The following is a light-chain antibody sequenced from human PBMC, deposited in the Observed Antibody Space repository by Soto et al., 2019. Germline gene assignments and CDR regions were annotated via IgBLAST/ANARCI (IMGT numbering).Light chain of an antibody. CDR1: QSVSSSY. CDR3: QQYDNSRTLT. J-gene: IGKJ4*01. Sequence: EIVLTQSPGTLSLSPGERATLSCRASQSVSSSYLAWYQQKPGQAPRLLIDGASTRATGIPDRFSGSGSGTDLPLTISRLEPEVFAVYYCQQYDNSRTLTFGGGTKVEIK. CDR2: GAS. V-gene: IGKV3-20*01.